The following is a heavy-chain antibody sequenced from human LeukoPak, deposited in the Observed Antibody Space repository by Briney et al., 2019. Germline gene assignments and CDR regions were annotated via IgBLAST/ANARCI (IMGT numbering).Heavy chain of an antibody. CDR1: GFTFSSYA. D-gene: IGHD6-19*01. Sequence: SGGSLRLSSAASGFTFSSYAMSWVRQAPGKGLEWVSAISGSGGSTYYADSVKGRFTISRDNSKNTLYLQMNSLRAEDTAVYYCAKDRGSGWYGWAIKDAFDIWGQGTMVTVSS. V-gene: IGHV3-23*01. J-gene: IGHJ3*02. CDR3: AKDRGSGWYGWAIKDAFDI. CDR2: ISGSGGST.